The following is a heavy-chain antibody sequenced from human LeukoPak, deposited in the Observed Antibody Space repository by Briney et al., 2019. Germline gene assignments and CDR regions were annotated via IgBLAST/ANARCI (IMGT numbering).Heavy chain of an antibody. J-gene: IGHJ4*02. CDR3: AKDFLRITMIVVVIPTFFDY. CDR1: GFTFSSYG. V-gene: IGHV3-30*02. D-gene: IGHD3-22*01. CDR2: IRYDGSNK. Sequence: GGSLRLSCAASGFTFSSYGMHWVRQAPGKGLEWVAFIRYDGSNKYYANSVKGRFTISRDNSKNTLYLQMNSLRAEDTAVYYCAKDFLRITMIVVVIPTFFDYWGQGTLVTVSS.